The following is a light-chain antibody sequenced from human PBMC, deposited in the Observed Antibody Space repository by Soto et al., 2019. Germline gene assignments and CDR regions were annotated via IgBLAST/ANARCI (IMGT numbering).Light chain of an antibody. CDR2: LGS. V-gene: IGKV2-28*01. Sequence: DIVVTQSPLSMPVTPGEPASISCRSSQSLLHSNGHNYLDWYVQKPGQSPQLLIFLGSTRSSGVPDRFSGSGSGTDFTLKISRVEPEEVGIYDCMQGLQITLTVGGGTKWEIK. J-gene: IGKJ4*01. CDR3: MQGLQITLT. CDR1: QSLLHSNGHNY.